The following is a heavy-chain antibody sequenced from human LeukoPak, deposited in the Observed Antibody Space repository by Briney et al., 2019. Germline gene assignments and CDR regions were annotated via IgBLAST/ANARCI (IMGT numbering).Heavy chain of an antibody. CDR1: GFTFSSYE. CDR3: ARGDDYVGAFDI. J-gene: IGHJ3*02. V-gene: IGHV3-48*03. D-gene: IGHD4-23*01. Sequence: GGSLRLSCAASGFTFSSYEMNWVRQAPGKGLEWASYISSSGSTIYYADSVKGRFTISRDNAKNSLYLQMNSLRAEDTAVYYCARGDDYVGAFDIWGQGTMVTVSS. CDR2: ISSSGSTI.